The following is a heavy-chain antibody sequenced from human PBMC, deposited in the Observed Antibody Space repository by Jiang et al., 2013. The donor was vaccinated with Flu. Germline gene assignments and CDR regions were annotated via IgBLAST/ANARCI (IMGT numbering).Heavy chain of an antibody. Sequence: ISSGYVLGLDPAAPTGRGVEWIGSIYHSGSTYYNPSLKSRVTISVDTSKNQFSLKLSSVTAADTAVYYCARDLMAAAGTDLVDYWGQGTLVTVSS. CDR1: ISSGYV. V-gene: IGHV4-38-2*02. J-gene: IGHJ4*02. D-gene: IGHD6-13*01. CDR2: IYHSGST. CDR3: ARDLMAAAGTDLVDY.